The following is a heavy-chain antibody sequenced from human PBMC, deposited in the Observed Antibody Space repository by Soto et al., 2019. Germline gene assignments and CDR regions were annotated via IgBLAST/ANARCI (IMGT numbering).Heavy chain of an antibody. V-gene: IGHV4-61*08. D-gene: IGHD3-22*01. CDR1: GASLYDGGYF. CDR3: ARDTNYYESSNYFDDGFDI. Sequence: PSETLSLTCSVSGASLYDGGYFWSWLRQAPGKGLEWIGPIHYSGSTNYNPSLTSRVTISVDTSKIQFSLRLTAVTAADTAMYYCARDTNYYESSNYFDDGFDIWGQGTMVTVSS. CDR2: IHYSGST. J-gene: IGHJ3*02.